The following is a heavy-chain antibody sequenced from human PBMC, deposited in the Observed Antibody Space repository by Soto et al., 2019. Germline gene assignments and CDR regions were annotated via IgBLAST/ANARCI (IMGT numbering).Heavy chain of an antibody. CDR1: GFTFSSHV. V-gene: IGHV3-30*03. CDR2: ISFDGSNK. CDR3: TRDWGKCCSGSTCYLFDD. D-gene: IGHD2-15*01. J-gene: IGHJ4*02. Sequence: QVQLVESGGGVVQPGRSLRLSCAASGFTFSSHVMHWVRQAPGKGLEWVAVISFDGSNKYYADSVKGRFTISRDNSNHTRNRRMSSLRAEDTALYYCTRDWGKCCSGSTCYLFDDWCQGTLVTVCS.